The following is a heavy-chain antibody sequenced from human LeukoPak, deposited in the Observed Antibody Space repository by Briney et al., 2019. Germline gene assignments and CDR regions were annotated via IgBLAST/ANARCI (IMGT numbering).Heavy chain of an antibody. CDR2: IYTSGST. J-gene: IGHJ4*02. D-gene: IGHD6-13*01. CDR3: ARDATGYSSSWYSSGGFDY. CDR1: GGSISSYY. V-gene: IGHV4-4*07. Sequence: PSETLSLTCTVPGGSISSYYWSWIRQPAGKGLEWIARIYTSGSTNYNPSLKSRVTMSVDTSKNQFSLKLSSVTAADTAVYYCARDATGYSSSWYSSGGFDYWGQGTLVTVSS.